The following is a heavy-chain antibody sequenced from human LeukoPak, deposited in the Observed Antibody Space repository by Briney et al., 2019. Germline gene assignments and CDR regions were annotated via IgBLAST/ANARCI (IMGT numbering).Heavy chain of an antibody. CDR2: IKQDGSEK. CDR3: ARALPLGAKRSSPGDAFGI. Sequence: PGGSLRLSCAASGFTFSSYWMSWVRQAPGKGLEWVTNIKQDGSEKYYVDSVKGRFTISRDNAKNSLYLQMNSLRAEDTAVYYCARALPLGAKRSSPGDAFGIWGQGTMVTVSS. V-gene: IGHV3-7*01. D-gene: IGHD6-13*01. CDR1: GFTFSSYW. J-gene: IGHJ3*02.